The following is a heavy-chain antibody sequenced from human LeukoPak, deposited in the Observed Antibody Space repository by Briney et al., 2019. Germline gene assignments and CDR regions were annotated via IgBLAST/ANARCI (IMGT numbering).Heavy chain of an antibody. J-gene: IGHJ5*02. D-gene: IGHD2-21*02. CDR1: GYTFTSYG. CDR3: ARTVVTAILGGSPGWFDP. Sequence: GASVKVSCKASGYTFTSYGISWVRQAPGQGLEWMGWISAYNGNTNYAQKLQGRVTMTTDTSTSTAYMELRSLRSDDPAVYYCARTVVTAILGGSPGWFDPWGQGTLVTVSS. V-gene: IGHV1-18*01. CDR2: ISAYNGNT.